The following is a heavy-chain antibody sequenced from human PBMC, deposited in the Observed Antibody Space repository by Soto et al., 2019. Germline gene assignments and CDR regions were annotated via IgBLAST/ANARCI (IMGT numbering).Heavy chain of an antibody. CDR2: ISYTGST. D-gene: IGHD4-4*01. J-gene: IGHJ5*02. Sequence: SETLSLTCTVSGASISSRENYWSWIRQPPGKDLEWIGYISYTGSTHYNPSVRSRLIISMDTSKNQFSLKLNSVTAADTAVYYCARNSIQFWFDPWGPGTLVTVSS. CDR1: GASISSRENY. CDR3: ARNSIQFWFDP. V-gene: IGHV4-30-4*01.